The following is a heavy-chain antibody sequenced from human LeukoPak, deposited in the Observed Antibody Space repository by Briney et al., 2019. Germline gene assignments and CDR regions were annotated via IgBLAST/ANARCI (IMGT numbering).Heavy chain of an antibody. J-gene: IGHJ4*02. CDR2: IYYSGST. Sequence: PSQTLSLTCTVSGGSISSGDYYWSWIRQPPGKGLEWIGYIYYSGSTYYNPSLKSRVTISVDTSKNQFSLKLSSVTAADTAVYYCATERGRYCSSTSCYRVGFYWGQGTLVTVSS. D-gene: IGHD2-2*02. CDR1: GGSISSGDYY. V-gene: IGHV4-30-4*08. CDR3: ATERGRYCSSTSCYRVGFY.